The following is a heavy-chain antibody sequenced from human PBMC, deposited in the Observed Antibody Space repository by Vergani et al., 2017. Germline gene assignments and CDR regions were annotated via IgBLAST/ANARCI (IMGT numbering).Heavy chain of an antibody. V-gene: IGHV3-48*01. J-gene: IGHJ4*02. CDR3: ARLGTVTIN. D-gene: IGHD4-17*01. CDR2: ISSSSSTI. CDR1: GFTFSSYS. Sequence: EVQLVESGGGLVQPGGSLRLSCAASGFTFSSYSMNRVRQAPGKGLEWVSYISSSSSTIYYADSVKGRFTISRDNAKNSLYLQMNSLRAEDTAVYYCARLGTVTINWGQGTLVTVSS.